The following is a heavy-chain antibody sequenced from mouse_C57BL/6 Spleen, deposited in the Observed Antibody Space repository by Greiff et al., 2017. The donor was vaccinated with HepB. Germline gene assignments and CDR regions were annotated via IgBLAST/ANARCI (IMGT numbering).Heavy chain of an antibody. D-gene: IGHD2-1*01. CDR3: ARQGDGNYVKWFAY. CDR2: ISSGGSYT. Sequence: EVQLVESGGDLVKPGGSLKLSCAASGFTFSSYGMSWVRQTPDKRLEWVATISSGGSYTYYPDSVKGRFTISRDNAKNTLYLQMSSLKSEDTAMYYCARQGDGNYVKWFAYWGQGTLVTVSA. CDR1: GFTFSSYG. J-gene: IGHJ3*01. V-gene: IGHV5-6*01.